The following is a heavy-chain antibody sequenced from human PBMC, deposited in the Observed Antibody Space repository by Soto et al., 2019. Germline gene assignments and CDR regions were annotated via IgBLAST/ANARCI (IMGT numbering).Heavy chain of an antibody. V-gene: IGHV6-1*01. J-gene: IGHJ6*02. CDR1: GDSVSSSSAA. CDR2: TYYRSKWYN. D-gene: IGHD3-10*01. Sequence: SQTLSLTCAISGDSVSSSSAAWNWIRQSPSRGLEWLGRTYYRSKWYNDYAVSVKSRITINPDTSKNQFSLQLNSVTPEDTAVYYCARDSRRVGYYYGSGSSLYYYYGMDVWGQGTTVTVSS. CDR3: ARDSRRVGYYYGSGSSLYYYYGMDV.